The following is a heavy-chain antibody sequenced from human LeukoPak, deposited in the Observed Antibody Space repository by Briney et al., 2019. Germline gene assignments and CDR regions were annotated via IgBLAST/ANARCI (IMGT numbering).Heavy chain of an antibody. CDR1: GYTFTSYD. Sequence: ASVKVSCKASGYTFTSYDINWVRQATGQGLGWMGWMNPNSGNTGHAQKFQGRVTMTRNTSISTAYMELSSLRSEDTAVYYCARGKFSVGWLQSTGDYWGQGTLVTVSS. CDR3: ARGKFSVGWLQSTGDY. CDR2: MNPNSGNT. D-gene: IGHD5-24*01. J-gene: IGHJ4*02. V-gene: IGHV1-8*01.